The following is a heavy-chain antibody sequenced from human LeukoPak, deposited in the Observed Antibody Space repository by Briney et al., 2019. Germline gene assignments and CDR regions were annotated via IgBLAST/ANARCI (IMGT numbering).Heavy chain of an antibody. Sequence: GGSLRLSCTASGFTFSSYWMNWVRQAPGKGLEWVANIKQDGSEKYYVDSVKGRFTISRDNAKKSLYLQMNSLRAEDTAVYYCARAGSTGWYGDWFDPWGQGTLVTVSS. CDR1: GFTFSSYW. CDR3: ARAGSTGWYGDWFDP. D-gene: IGHD6-19*01. CDR2: IKQDGSEK. J-gene: IGHJ5*02. V-gene: IGHV3-7*05.